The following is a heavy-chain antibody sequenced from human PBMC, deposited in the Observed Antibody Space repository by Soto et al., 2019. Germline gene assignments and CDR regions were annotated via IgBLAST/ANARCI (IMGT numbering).Heavy chain of an antibody. CDR2: MNPDSGHT. V-gene: IGHV1-8*01. J-gene: IGHJ4*02. Sequence: ASVKVSCKASGYTFTSYDINWVRQATGQGPEWMGWMNPDSGHTGYVQKFQGRVTMTRDTSTSTVYMDLSSLRSEDTAVYYCARSPYSSGYYYAIDYWGQGTQVTVSS. CDR1: GYTFTSYD. D-gene: IGHD3-22*01. CDR3: ARSPYSSGYYYAIDY.